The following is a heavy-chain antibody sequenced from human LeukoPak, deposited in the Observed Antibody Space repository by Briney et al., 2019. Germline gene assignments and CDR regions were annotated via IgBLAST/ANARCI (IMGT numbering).Heavy chain of an antibody. J-gene: IGHJ4*02. CDR1: GGTFSSYA. Sequence: ASVKVSCKASGGTFSSYAISWVRQAPGQGLEWMGGIIPIFGTANYAQKFQGRVTMTRDTSTSTVYMELSSLRSEDTAMYYCATDPPSGSGMGYWGQGTLVTVSS. CDR2: IIPIFGTA. V-gene: IGHV1-69*05. CDR3: ATDPPSGSGMGY. D-gene: IGHD1-26*01.